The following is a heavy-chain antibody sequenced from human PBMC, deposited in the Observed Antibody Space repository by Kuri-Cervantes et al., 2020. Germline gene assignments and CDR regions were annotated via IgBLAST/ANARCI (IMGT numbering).Heavy chain of an antibody. V-gene: IGHV1-46*01. J-gene: IGHJ5*02. CDR2: INPSGGST. CDR1: GYTFTSYY. Sequence: ASVKVSCKASGYTFTSYYMHWVRQAPGQGLEWMGIINPSGGSTSYAQKFQGRVTMTRDTSTSTVYMELSSLRSEDTPVYYCAMGIQYYYDSSGYHSWFDPWGQGTLVTVSS. CDR3: AMGIQYYYDSSGYHSWFDP. D-gene: IGHD3-22*01.